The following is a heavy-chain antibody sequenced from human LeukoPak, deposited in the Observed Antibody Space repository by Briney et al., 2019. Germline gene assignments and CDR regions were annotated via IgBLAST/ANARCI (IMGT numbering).Heavy chain of an antibody. V-gene: IGHV1-69*04. D-gene: IGHD4/OR15-4a*01. CDR2: IIPIFGIA. CDR1: GGTFSSYA. CDR3: ARDARVLPFDY. J-gene: IGHJ4*02. Sequence: ASVKVSCKASGGTFSSYAISWVRQAPGQGLEWMGRIIPIFGIANYAQKFQGRVTITADKSTSTAYMELSSLRSEDTAVYYCARDARVLPFDYWGQGTLVTVSS.